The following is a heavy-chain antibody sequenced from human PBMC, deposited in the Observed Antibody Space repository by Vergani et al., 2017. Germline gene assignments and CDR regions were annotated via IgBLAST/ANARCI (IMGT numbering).Heavy chain of an antibody. J-gene: IGHJ2*01. CDR1: GGSISSGSYY. V-gene: IGHV4-61*02. D-gene: IGHD3-22*01. CDR2: IYTSGST. CDR3: ARNYYDSSGYYPYWYFDL. Sequence: QVQLQESGPGLVKPSQTLSLTCTVSGGSISSGSYYWSWIRQPAGKGLEWIGRIYTSGSTNYNPSLKSRVTISVDTSKNQFSLKLSSVTAADTAVYYCARNYYDSSGYYPYWYFDLWGRGTLVTVSS.